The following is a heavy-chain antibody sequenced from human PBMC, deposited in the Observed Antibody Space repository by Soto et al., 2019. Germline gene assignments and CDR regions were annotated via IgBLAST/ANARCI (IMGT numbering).Heavy chain of an antibody. V-gene: IGHV3-72*01. J-gene: IGHJ4*02. CDR1: GFTFSDHY. D-gene: IGHD2-15*01. CDR3: SCLYCASGRCYFRG. Sequence: GGSLRLSCAISGFTFSDHYMDWVRQAPGKGLEWVGRSRNKVNSYSTEYAASVKGRFTISRDDSKSSLFLQMNSLETEDTAVYYCSCLYCASGRCYFRGWGQGTLVTVSS. CDR2: SRNKVNSYST.